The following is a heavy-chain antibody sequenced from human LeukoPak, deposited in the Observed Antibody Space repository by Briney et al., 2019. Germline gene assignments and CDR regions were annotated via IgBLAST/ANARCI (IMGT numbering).Heavy chain of an antibody. Sequence: ASVKVSCKASGYSFTNYYMHWVRQAPGQGLEWMGMINPSGGSTRYAQKFQGRVNMTRDTSTSTVYMELSSLRSEDTAVFYCARNPLSPRGVDSWGQGTLVTVSS. J-gene: IGHJ4*02. CDR2: INPSGGST. V-gene: IGHV1-46*01. D-gene: IGHD3-16*01. CDR3: ARNPLSPRGVDS. CDR1: GYSFTNYY.